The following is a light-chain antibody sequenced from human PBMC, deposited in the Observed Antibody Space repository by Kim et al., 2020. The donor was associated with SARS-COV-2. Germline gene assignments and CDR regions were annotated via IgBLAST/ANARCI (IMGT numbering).Light chain of an antibody. J-gene: IGKJ2*01. CDR1: QSVSSN. V-gene: IGKV3-15*01. Sequence: EIVMTQSPAPLSVSPGERATLSCRASQSVSSNLAWYQQKPGQAPRLLIYGASTRATGIPARFSGSGSGTEFTLTISSLQSEDFAVYYCQQYNNWPPGVTTFGQGTKLEI. CDR2: GAS. CDR3: QQYNNWPPGVTT.